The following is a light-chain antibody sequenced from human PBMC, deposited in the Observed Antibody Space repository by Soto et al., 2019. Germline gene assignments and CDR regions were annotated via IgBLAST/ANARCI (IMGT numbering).Light chain of an antibody. J-gene: IGKJ1*01. CDR2: GAS. Sequence: PGERGTLSWMASPSVISSYLAWYQQKPCQAPRLLIHGASSRATGIPDRFSGSGSGTDFTLTISRLEPEDFAVYYCQQYGSSPWTFGQGTKVDIK. V-gene: IGKV3-20*01. CDR3: QQYGSSPWT. CDR1: PSVISSY.